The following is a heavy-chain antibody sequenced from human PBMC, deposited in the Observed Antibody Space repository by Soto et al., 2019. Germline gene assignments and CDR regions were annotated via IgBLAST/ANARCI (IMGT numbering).Heavy chain of an antibody. D-gene: IGHD5-12*01. CDR3: AILVAYGGLYYYGMDV. J-gene: IGHJ6*02. CDR2: IYHSGST. Sequence: PSETLSLTCAASGGSISSSNWWSWVRQPPGKGLEWIGEIYHSGSTNYNPSLKSRVTISVDKSKNQFSPKLSSVTAADTAVYYCAILVAYGGLYYYGMDVWGQGTTVTVSS. V-gene: IGHV4-4*02. CDR1: GGSISSSNW.